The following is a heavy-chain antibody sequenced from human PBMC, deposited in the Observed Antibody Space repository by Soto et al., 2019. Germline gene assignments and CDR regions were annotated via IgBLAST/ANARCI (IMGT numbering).Heavy chain of an antibody. J-gene: IGHJ3*02. Sequence: GGSLRLSCAASGFTFSNAWMNWVRQAPGKGLEWVGRIKSKTDGGTTDYAAPVKGRFTISMDDSKNTLYLQMNSLKTEDTAVYYCTTEYDSSGYFGGDAFDIWGQGTMVTVSS. D-gene: IGHD3-22*01. CDR1: GFTFSNAW. CDR2: IKSKTDGGTT. V-gene: IGHV3-15*07. CDR3: TTEYDSSGYFGGDAFDI.